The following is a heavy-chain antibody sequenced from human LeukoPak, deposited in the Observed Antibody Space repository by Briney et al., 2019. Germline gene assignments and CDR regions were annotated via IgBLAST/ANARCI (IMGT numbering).Heavy chain of an antibody. CDR3: AKDLNPYSPPPYYFDY. V-gene: IGHV1-46*01. J-gene: IGHJ4*02. CDR1: GYTFTSYY. D-gene: IGHD5-12*01. Sequence: ASVKVSCKASGYTFTSYYMHWVRQAPGQGLEWMGIINPSGGSTSYAQKFQGRVTMTRDTSTSTVYMELSSLRSEDTAVYYCAKDLNPYSPPPYYFDYWGQGTLVTVSS. CDR2: INPSGGST.